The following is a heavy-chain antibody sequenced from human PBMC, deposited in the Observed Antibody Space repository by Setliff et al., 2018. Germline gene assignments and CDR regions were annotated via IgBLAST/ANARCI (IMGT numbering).Heavy chain of an antibody. CDR1: GASISTTYYY. CDR3: ATDGPVLNGDYIS. Sequence: SDTLSLTCSVSGASISTTYYYWDWIRQSPEKGLEWIGTIYQNGITYYNPSVKSRVTISVDKSKNQFSLSLRSVTAADTAVYYCATDGPVLNGDYISWGQGTLVTVSS. V-gene: IGHV4-39*07. CDR2: IYQNGIT. J-gene: IGHJ5*02. D-gene: IGHD3-10*01.